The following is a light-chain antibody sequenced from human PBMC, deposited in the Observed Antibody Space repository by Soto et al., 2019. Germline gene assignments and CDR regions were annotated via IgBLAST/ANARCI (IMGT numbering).Light chain of an antibody. Sequence: DIQLTQSPSTMSASVGDSVTITGRASQNVSTSLAWYQHKPGEAPKLLMLDVSNLESGVPSRFSGSGSGTEFTLNISIQHPDDFATYYCQQYDYSRTFGQGTKMNLK. CDR2: DVS. CDR3: QQYDYSRT. CDR1: QNVSTS. J-gene: IGKJ1*01. V-gene: IGKV1-5*01.